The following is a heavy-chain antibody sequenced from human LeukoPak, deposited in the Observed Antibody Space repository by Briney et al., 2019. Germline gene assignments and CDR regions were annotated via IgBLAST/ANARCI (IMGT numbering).Heavy chain of an antibody. Sequence: GGSLRLSCAASGFAVSSSHMTWVRQAPGKGLERVSSLYSAGDKSYADSVRGRFTVSRDDSKNTVYLQMNTLRAEDTAMYYCARDYSYGFHLWGQGTMVTVSS. J-gene: IGHJ3*01. CDR3: ARDYSYGFHL. D-gene: IGHD2-15*01. CDR1: GFAVSSSH. CDR2: LYSAGDK. V-gene: IGHV3-66*01.